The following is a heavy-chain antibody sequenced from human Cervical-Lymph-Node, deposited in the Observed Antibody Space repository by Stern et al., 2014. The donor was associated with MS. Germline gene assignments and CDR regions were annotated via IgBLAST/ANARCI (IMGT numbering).Heavy chain of an antibody. CDR1: GDSISSYTHY. V-gene: IGHV4-39*01. Sequence: QVQLQESGPGLVKPSETLSLTCAVSGDSISSYTHYWAWIRQPPGKGLEWIGSFYYSGPTYSTPSLKSPVTISVDTSKNHFSLGLNSVTAADTAVYYCAKHACTGAACPFDLWGQGTLVTVSS. D-gene: IGHD2-8*02. CDR2: FYYSGPT. J-gene: IGHJ4*02. CDR3: AKHACTGAACPFDL.